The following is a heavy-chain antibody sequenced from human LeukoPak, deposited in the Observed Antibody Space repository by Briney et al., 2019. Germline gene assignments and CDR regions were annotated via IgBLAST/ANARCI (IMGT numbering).Heavy chain of an antibody. CDR1: GFTFSSYS. CDR3: ARDWDPGYSSGWSSVDI. J-gene: IGHJ3*02. CDR2: ISSSSSYI. D-gene: IGHD6-19*01. Sequence: PGGSLRLSCAASGFTFSSYSMTWVRQAPGEGLEWVSSISSSSSYIYYADSVKGRFTISRDNAKNSLYLQMNSLRAEDTAVYYCARDWDPGYSSGWSSVDIWGQGTMVTVSS. V-gene: IGHV3-21*01.